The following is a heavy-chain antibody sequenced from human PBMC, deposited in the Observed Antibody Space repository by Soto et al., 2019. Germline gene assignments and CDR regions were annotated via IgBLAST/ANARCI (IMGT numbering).Heavy chain of an antibody. Sequence: VQLVEFGGVLVQPGGSLRLSCVGSGFRLNVYGMNWVRQAPGQGLEGISYITDDSSIVDYADSVEGRFTISRDDAKNSLYLQINSLTDADTALYYCARASGKNWFDHWGQGTLVTVSS. CDR1: GFRLNVYG. J-gene: IGHJ5*02. CDR3: ARASGKNWFDH. V-gene: IGHV3-48*02. CDR2: ITDDSSIV. D-gene: IGHD1-26*01.